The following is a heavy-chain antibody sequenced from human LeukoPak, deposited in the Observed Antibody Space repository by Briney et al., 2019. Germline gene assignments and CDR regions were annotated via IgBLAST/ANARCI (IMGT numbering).Heavy chain of an antibody. CDR1: GYSFTGYY. CDR3: AREGRGWYFDL. V-gene: IGHV1-2*02. D-gene: IGHD3-10*01. CDR2: INPNSGGT. J-gene: IGHJ2*01. Sequence: GASAKVSCKASGYSFTGYYMHWVRQAPGQGLEWMGWINPNSGGTNYAQKYQGRVTMTRDTSISTAYMELSRLRSDDTAVYYCAREGRGWYFDLXXXGTLVTVSS.